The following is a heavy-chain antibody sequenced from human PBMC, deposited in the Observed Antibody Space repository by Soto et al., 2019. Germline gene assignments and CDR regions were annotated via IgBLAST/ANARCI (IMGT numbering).Heavy chain of an antibody. CDR3: ARHRLLWFGESDFRMYYFDY. Sequence: PSETLSLTCTVSGGSISSSSYYWGCIRQPPGKGLEWIGNIYYSGTTYYSPSLKSRVTIDVDTSNNQFSLKLSSLTAADTAVYFCARHRLLWFGESDFRMYYFDYWGLGTLVTVSS. D-gene: IGHD3-10*01. CDR1: GGSISSSSYY. J-gene: IGHJ4*02. V-gene: IGHV4-39*01. CDR2: IYYSGTT.